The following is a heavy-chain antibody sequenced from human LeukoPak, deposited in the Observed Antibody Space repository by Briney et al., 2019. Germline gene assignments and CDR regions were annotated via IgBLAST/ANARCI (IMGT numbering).Heavy chain of an antibody. CDR1: GASMSTSHL. J-gene: IGHJ4*02. CDR2: IDHSGSS. Sequence: SETLSLTCAVSGASMSTSHLWSWVRQPPGKGLEWIGEIDHSGSSNYYPSLKSRVTISVDKSKNQFSLKLTSVTAADTAVYYCARQTGSGLFILPGGQGTLVTVSS. V-gene: IGHV4-4*02. CDR3: ARQTGSGLFILP. D-gene: IGHD3-10*01.